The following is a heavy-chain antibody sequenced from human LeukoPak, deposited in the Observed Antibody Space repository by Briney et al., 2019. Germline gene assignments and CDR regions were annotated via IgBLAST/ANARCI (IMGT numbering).Heavy chain of an antibody. CDR1: GFTFSNFG. V-gene: IGHV3-30*02. Sequence: GGSLRLSCAASGFTFSNFGMHWVRQAPGKGLEWVAFIRHDEVTKYYADSVKGRFTISRDNSKSTLYLQMNSLRAEDTAVYYCARTGGSYYGYFDYWGQGTLVTVSS. J-gene: IGHJ4*02. D-gene: IGHD3-10*01. CDR2: IRHDEVTK. CDR3: ARTGGSYYGYFDY.